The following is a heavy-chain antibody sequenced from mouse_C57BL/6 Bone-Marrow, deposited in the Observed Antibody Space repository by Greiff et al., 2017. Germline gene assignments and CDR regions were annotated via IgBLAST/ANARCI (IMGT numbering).Heavy chain of an antibody. J-gene: IGHJ4*01. CDR2: IDPSDSYT. D-gene: IGHD2-1*01. V-gene: IGHV1-69*01. CDR3: ARIWRYYGNDYYAMDY. Sequence: VQLQQPGAELVMPGASVKLSCKASGYTFTSYWMHWVKQRPGQGLEWIGEIDPSDSYTNYNQKFKGKATLTVDKSSSTAYLQLSSMTSEDSAVYYCARIWRYYGNDYYAMDYWGQGTSVTVSS. CDR1: GYTFTSYW.